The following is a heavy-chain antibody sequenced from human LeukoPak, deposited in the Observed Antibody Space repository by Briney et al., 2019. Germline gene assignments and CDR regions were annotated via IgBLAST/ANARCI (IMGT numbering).Heavy chain of an antibody. CDR1: GFTVSSNY. V-gene: IGHV3-53*01. J-gene: IGHJ4*02. Sequence: PGGSLRLSCAASGFTVSSNYMSWVRQAPGKGLEWVSVIYSGGSTCYADSVKGRFTISRDNSKNTLYLQMNSLRAEDTAVYYCVRVYSGSYRIFDYWGQGTLVTVSS. CDR2: IYSGGST. CDR3: VRVYSGSYRIFDY. D-gene: IGHD1-26*01.